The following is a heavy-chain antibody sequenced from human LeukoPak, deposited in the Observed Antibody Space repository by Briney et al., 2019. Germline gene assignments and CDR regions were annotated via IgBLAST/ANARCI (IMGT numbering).Heavy chain of an antibody. Sequence: PGGTLRLSCVASGFRFSNYGMNWVRQAPGKGLEWVSGIIPTGSTTYYADSVKGRFTISRDNSKNTLYLQMNNLRADDAALYYCAKDGGEWELLSWGQGTLVTVSS. V-gene: IGHV3-23*01. CDR1: GFRFSNYG. D-gene: IGHD1-26*01. CDR3: AKDGGEWELLS. CDR2: IIPTGSTT. J-gene: IGHJ4*02.